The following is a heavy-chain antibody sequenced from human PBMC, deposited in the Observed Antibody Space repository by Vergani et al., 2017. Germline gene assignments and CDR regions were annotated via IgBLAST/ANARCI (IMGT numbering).Heavy chain of an antibody. CDR3: AKHFRGWGIDY. Sequence: QVQLVESGGGVVQRGGSLRLSCSTSGFTLRNYDIQWIRQGPGKGLEFVAFIQFDGSNQYYSDFVKGRFTLDREFSKNTLYMQMNSLRTDDTATYYCAKHFRGWGIDYWGKGTKVIV. J-gene: IGHJ4*02. CDR2: IQFDGSNQ. D-gene: IGHD3-16*01. V-gene: IGHV3-30*02. CDR1: GFTLRNYD.